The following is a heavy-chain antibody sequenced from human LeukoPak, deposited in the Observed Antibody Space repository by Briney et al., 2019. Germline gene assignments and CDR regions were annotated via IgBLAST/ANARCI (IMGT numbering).Heavy chain of an antibody. J-gene: IGHJ6*03. CDR1: GFTFSSYT. D-gene: IGHD6-25*01. V-gene: IGHV3-48*01. CDR2: IGTSSTTI. Sequence: GGSLRLSCAASGFTFSSYTMNWVRQPPGKGLEWVSNIGTSSTTIYYADPVKGRFTISRDNAKNSLYLQMNSLRADDTAVYYCARFAAGGSYYYYMDVWGKGTTVTVSS. CDR3: ARFAAGGSYYYYMDV.